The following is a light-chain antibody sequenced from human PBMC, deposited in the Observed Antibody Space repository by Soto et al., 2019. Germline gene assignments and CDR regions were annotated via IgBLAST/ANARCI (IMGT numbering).Light chain of an antibody. V-gene: IGLV2-14*01. CDR3: SSYATSNTLL. J-gene: IGLJ2*01. Sequence: QAVVTQPASVSGSPGQSITISCTGTSSGGYNYVSWYQHHPGKAPKLMIYEVNNRPSGISNRFSGSKSGNTASLTISGLQAEDEAYYYCSSYATSNTLLFGGGTKVTVL. CDR2: EVN. CDR1: SSGGYNY.